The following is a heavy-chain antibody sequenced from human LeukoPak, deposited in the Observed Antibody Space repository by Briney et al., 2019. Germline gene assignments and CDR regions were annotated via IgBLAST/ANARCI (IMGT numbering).Heavy chain of an antibody. CDR1: GGSINSGSYS. Sequence: SETLSLTCTVSGGSINSGSYSWSWIRQPAGKGLEWIGRVYTSGTTNYNPSVKSRVTISGDTSKNQFSLRLTSVTAADTAMYYCARDILYGSGGYYWPWGQGTLVTVSS. V-gene: IGHV4-61*02. J-gene: IGHJ5*02. D-gene: IGHD3-10*01. CDR2: VYTSGTT. CDR3: ARDILYGSGGYYWP.